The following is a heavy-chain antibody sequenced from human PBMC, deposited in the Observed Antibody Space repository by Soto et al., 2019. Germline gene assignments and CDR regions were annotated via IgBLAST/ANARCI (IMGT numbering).Heavy chain of an antibody. J-gene: IGHJ4*02. V-gene: IGHV4-4*07. D-gene: IGHD6-13*01. Sequence: SETLSLTCTVSGGSISSYYWSWIRQPAGKGLEWIGRIYTSGSTNYNPSLKSRVTMSVDTSKNQFSLKLSSVTAADTAVYYCAREVVTLRRYSSSWQSSTRIDYWGQGTLGTVSS. CDR2: IYTSGST. CDR3: AREVVTLRRYSSSWQSSTRIDY. CDR1: GGSISSYY.